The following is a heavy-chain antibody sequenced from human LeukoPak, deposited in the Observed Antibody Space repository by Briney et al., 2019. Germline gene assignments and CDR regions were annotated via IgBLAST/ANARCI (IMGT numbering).Heavy chain of an antibody. Sequence: PSETLSLTCTVSGGSLSSYYWSWLRQPPGKGLEWIGFIYYSGSTHYKSSLKSRVTTSVDTSKNQFSLKLSSVTAADTAVYYCARGGWYTWFDPWGQGTLVTVSS. CDR1: GGSLSSYY. D-gene: IGHD6-19*01. CDR3: ARGGWYTWFDP. V-gene: IGHV4-59*08. CDR2: IYYSGST. J-gene: IGHJ5*02.